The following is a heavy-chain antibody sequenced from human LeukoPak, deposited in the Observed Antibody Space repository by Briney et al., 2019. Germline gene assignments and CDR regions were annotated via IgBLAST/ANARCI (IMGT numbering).Heavy chain of an antibody. J-gene: IGHJ4*02. CDR2: ISRSGSST. CDR3: ARSTILNAFDS. V-gene: IGHV3-48*03. CDR1: GFSFSTYE. Sequence: GGSLRLSCAASGFSFSTYEMNWVRQAPGKGLERVSYISRSGSSTNSAASVKGGFTISRDDAKRSLYLQMNSLRAEDTALYFCARSTILNAFDSWGQGILVTVSS. D-gene: IGHD1-26*01.